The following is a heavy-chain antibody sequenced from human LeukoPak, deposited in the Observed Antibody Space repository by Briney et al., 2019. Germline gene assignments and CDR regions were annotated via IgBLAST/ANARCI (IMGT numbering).Heavy chain of an antibody. CDR3: ARGDECLMDV. V-gene: IGHV4-38-2*02. Sequence: SETLSLTCTVSGYSISSGYYWGWIRQPPGKGLEWIGSIYHSGSTYYNPSLKSRVTISVDTSKNQFSLKLSSVTAADTAVYYCARGDECLMDVWGKGTTVTVSS. CDR1: GYSISSGYY. D-gene: IGHD3-3*01. CDR2: IYHSGST. J-gene: IGHJ6*03.